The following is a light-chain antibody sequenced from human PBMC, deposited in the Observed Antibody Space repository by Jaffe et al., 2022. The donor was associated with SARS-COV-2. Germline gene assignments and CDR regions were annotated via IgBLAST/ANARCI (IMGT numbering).Light chain of an antibody. Sequence: DIVMTQSPDSLAVSLGERATINCKSSQSVLYSSNNKNYLAWYQHKPGQPPKLVIYWASIRASGVPDRFSGSGSGTDFTLTISSLQAEDVAVYYCQQYYSTPFTFGPGTRVDLK. CDR2: WAS. V-gene: IGKV4-1*01. CDR3: QQYYSTPFT. J-gene: IGKJ3*01. CDR1: QSVLYSSNNKNY.